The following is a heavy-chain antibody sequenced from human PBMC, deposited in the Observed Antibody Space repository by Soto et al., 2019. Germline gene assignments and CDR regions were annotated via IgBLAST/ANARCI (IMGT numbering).Heavy chain of an antibody. CDR1: GVSISSGNW. Sequence: QVKLQESGPGLATPSGTLSLTCAVSGVSISSGNWWTWVRQTPQRGLEYIGEIFHDGTANYYPSFERRVAISVDTSKNQFSLKRTSVTAADTAMYFCARLVYDTRLNYMYFDFWGQGALVTVSS. D-gene: IGHD2-8*01. V-gene: IGHV4-4*02. CDR3: ARLVYDTRLNYMYFDF. J-gene: IGHJ4*02. CDR2: IFHDGTA.